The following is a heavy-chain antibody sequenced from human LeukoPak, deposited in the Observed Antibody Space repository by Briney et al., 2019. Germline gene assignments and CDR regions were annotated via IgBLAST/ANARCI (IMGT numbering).Heavy chain of an antibody. CDR1: GLTFSSYG. D-gene: IGHD3-16*02. J-gene: IGHJ4*02. Sequence: GGSLRLSRAASGLTFSSYGMHWVRQAPRKGLAGVAVVSYDETNKGYTDSVKGRFTISRDNSKNTVYLQMNGLRAEDTAVYYCAKGSGGAIVHDYFDSWGQGTLVTVSS. CDR2: VSYDETNK. CDR3: AKGSGGAIVHDYFDS. V-gene: IGHV3-30*18.